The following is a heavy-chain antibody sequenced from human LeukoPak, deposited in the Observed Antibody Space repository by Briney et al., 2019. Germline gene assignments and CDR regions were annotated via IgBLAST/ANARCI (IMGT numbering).Heavy chain of an antibody. D-gene: IGHD3-10*01. J-gene: IGHJ4*02. Sequence: PSETLSLTCTVSGDSVSSGSYHWSWIRQPPGKGLECIGYVYYSGNTNYNPSLKSRVTISVDTSKNQFSLKLSSVTAADTAVYYCARLAWFGELYLDQWGQGTLVSVSS. V-gene: IGHV4-61*01. CDR3: ARLAWFGELYLDQ. CDR2: VYYSGNT. CDR1: GDSVSSGSYH.